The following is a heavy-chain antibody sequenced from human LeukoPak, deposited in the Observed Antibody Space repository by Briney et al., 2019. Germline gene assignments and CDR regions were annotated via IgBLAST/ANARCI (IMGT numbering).Heavy chain of an antibody. V-gene: IGHV4-59*08. Sequence: PSETLSLTCTVSGGSITSYYWSWIRQPPGKGLEWIGYIFYSGGTTYNPSLKSRVTISLDTSKNQFSLRLISVTAADTAVYYCARKTSSSWCFDYWGQGTLVTVSS. J-gene: IGHJ4*02. D-gene: IGHD6-13*01. CDR3: ARKTSSSWCFDY. CDR2: IFYSGGT. CDR1: GGSITSYY.